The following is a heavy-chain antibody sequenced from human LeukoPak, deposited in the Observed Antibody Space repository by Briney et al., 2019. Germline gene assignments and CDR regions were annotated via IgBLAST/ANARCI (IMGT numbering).Heavy chain of an antibody. CDR3: VAAAVAIDF. D-gene: IGHD6-19*01. J-gene: IGHJ4*02. Sequence: SGTLSLTCTVSGGSIISSNWWCWVRPPPGKGLEWIGEIYHSGSTNYNPSPKSRATISVDKSKNQFSLKLTSVTAADTAVYFCVAAAVAIDFWGQGTLVTVSS. CDR1: GGSIISSNW. CDR2: IYHSGST. V-gene: IGHV4-4*02.